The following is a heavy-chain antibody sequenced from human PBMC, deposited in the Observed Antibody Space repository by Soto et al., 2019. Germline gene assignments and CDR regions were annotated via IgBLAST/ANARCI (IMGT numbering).Heavy chain of an antibody. J-gene: IGHJ4*02. CDR2: IWYDGSNK. D-gene: IGHD2-15*01. CDR1: GFTFSNFG. Sequence: QVQLVESGGGVVQPGRSLRLSCAASGFTFSNFGIHWVRQAPGMGLEWVAVIWYDGSNKYYGDSVKGRFTISRDNSKNTVYLQMNSLRAEDTAVYYCARDPGYCSGGSCYSEAFDYWGQGTLVTVSS. CDR3: ARDPGYCSGGSCYSEAFDY. V-gene: IGHV3-33*01.